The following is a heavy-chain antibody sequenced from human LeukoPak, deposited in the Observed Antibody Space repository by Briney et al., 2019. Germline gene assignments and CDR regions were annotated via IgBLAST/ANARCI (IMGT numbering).Heavy chain of an antibody. CDR3: ARKTTGTSMDV. Sequence: GSLRLSCAASGFTFSSYAMSWVRQPPGKGLEWIGTITNTGSTYSNPSLKSRVTISIDTSKTQISLKLTSVTAADTAVFYCARKTTGTSMDVWGQGTPVTVSS. CDR1: GFTFSSYA. D-gene: IGHD3-10*01. J-gene: IGHJ6*02. V-gene: IGHV4-38-2*01. CDR2: ITNTGST.